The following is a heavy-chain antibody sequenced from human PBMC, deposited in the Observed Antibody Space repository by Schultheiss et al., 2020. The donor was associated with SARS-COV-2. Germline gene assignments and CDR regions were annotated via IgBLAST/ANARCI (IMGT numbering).Heavy chain of an antibody. D-gene: IGHD1-14*01. CDR2: IEYSGST. Sequence: SETLSLTCIVSGDSISSYYWSWIRQPPGKGLEWIGYIEYSGSTTYNPSLKSRVTMSIDTSKNQFSLKLRSVTAADTAVYYCARDSPRILGNYYYYAMDVWGQGTTVTVSS. CDR1: GDSISSYY. CDR3: ARDSPRILGNYYYYAMDV. V-gene: IGHV4-59*01. J-gene: IGHJ6*02.